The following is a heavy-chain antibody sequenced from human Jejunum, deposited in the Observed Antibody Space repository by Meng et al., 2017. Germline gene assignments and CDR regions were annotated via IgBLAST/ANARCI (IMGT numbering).Heavy chain of an antibody. V-gene: IGHV7-4-1*02. Sequence: VQLVQSWSELKKPGASVKVSFKASGYTFTSYAINWLRQAPGQGPEWMGWINTNNGNPTYAQGFTGRFVFSLDTSVSTAYVQISSLKVEDTAMYYCARDNYDTASRFDYWGQGTLVTVSS. CDR3: ARDNYDTASRFDY. CDR1: GYTFTSYA. J-gene: IGHJ4*02. CDR2: INTNNGNP. D-gene: IGHD3-22*01.